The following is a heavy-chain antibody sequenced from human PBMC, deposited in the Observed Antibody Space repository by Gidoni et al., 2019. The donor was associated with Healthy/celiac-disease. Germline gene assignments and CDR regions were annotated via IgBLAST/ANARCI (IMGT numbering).Heavy chain of an antibody. J-gene: IGHJ4*02. D-gene: IGHD3-3*01. CDR2: IWYDGSNK. Sequence: QVQLVESGGGVVQPGRSLRLSCAASGFTFSSYGMHWVRQAPGKGLEWVEVIWYDGSNKYYADSGKGRFTISRDNSKNTLYLQMNSLRAEDTAVYYCARGYYDFWSGYLGYFDYWGQGTLVTVSS. V-gene: IGHV3-33*01. CDR1: GFTFSSYG. CDR3: ARGYYDFWSGYLGYFDY.